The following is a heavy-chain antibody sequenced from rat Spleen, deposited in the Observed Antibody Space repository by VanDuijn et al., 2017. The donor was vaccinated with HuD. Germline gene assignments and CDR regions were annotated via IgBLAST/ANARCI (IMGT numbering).Heavy chain of an antibody. J-gene: IGHJ2*01. CDR1: GFSLTNNG. Sequence: VQLKESGPGLVQPSQTLSLTCTVSGFSLTNNGVSWVRQPPGKDLEWIASITNASGRTYYPDSVKGRFTISRDTAQNTLYLQMNSLRSEDTATYYCARADIAAISTGGIWGQGVMVTVSS. CDR3: ARADIAAISTGGI. D-gene: IGHD1-2*01. V-gene: IGHV5-31*01. CDR2: ITNASGRT.